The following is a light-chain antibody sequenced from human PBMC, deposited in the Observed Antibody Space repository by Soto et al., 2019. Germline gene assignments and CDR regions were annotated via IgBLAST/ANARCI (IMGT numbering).Light chain of an antibody. J-gene: IGKJ2*01. CDR1: QSVSNNH. V-gene: IGKV3-20*01. CDR3: QQYGSSTYT. CDR2: GAS. Sequence: EIVLTQSPGSLSLSPRERATLSCRASQSVSNNHLAWYQQKPGQAPRLLIYGASRRATGIPDRFSGSGSGTEFTLTISRPEPEDFAVYYCQQYGSSTYTFGQGTKVEIK.